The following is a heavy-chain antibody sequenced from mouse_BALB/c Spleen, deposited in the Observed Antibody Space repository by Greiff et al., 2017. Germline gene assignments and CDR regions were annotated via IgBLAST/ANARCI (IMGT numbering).Heavy chain of an antibody. CDR1: GYSITSDYA. Sequence: EVKLQESGPGLVKPSQSLSLTCTVTGYSITSDYAWNWIRQFPGNKLEWMGYISYSGSTIYNPSRKSRISITRDTSKNQFFLQLNSVTTEDTATYYCASYDYSGVCAYWGQGTLVTVSA. CDR2: ISYSGST. V-gene: IGHV3-2*02. J-gene: IGHJ3*01. CDR3: ASYDYSGVCAY. D-gene: IGHD2-4*01.